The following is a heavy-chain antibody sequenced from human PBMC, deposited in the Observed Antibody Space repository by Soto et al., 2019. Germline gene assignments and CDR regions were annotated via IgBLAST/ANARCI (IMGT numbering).Heavy chain of an antibody. D-gene: IGHD2-8*01. CDR1: GDSISDSIYY. V-gene: IGHV4-39*01. CDR3: ARGNPCTNGVCYPPFDY. CDR2: IHYSGNS. Sequence: QLQLQESGPGLVTPSETLSLTCTVSGDSISDSIYYWGWIRQSPERGLEWIGTIHYSGNSDYNPSLQCRVTMSIDASDNQFSLKLSSVTAADMAVYYCARGNPCTNGVCYPPFDYWGQGIVVTVSS. J-gene: IGHJ4*02.